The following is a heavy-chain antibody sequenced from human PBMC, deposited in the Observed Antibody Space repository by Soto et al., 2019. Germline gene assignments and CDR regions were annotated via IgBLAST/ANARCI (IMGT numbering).Heavy chain of an antibody. Sequence: ASVKVSCKASGYTFTGYYMHWVRQAPGQGLEWMGGFDPEDGETIYAQKFQGRVTMTEDTSTDTAYMELSSLRSEDTAVYYCATTNSPMITFGGVIVIGWFDPWGQGTLVTVSS. D-gene: IGHD3-16*02. CDR1: GYTFTGYY. CDR3: ATTNSPMITFGGVIVIGWFDP. J-gene: IGHJ5*02. CDR2: FDPEDGET. V-gene: IGHV1-24*01.